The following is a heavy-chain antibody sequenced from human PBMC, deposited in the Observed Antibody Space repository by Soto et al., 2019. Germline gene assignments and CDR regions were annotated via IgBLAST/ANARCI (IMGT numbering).Heavy chain of an antibody. J-gene: IGHJ4*02. CDR3: ARQMLTTYYFDY. D-gene: IGHD3-16*01. V-gene: IGHV1-2*02. Sequence: QVQLVQSGAEVKKPGASVKVSCKASGYTFTAYYMHWVRQAPGQGLEWMGWINPNSGGTYYAQNFQGRVTMTRYTSISTAYMELSRLRSDDTTVYYCARQMLTTYYFDYWGPGTLVTVSS. CDR1: GYTFTAYY. CDR2: INPNSGGT.